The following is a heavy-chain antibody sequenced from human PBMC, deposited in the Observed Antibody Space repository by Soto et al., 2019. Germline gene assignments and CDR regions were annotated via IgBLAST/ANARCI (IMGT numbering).Heavy chain of an antibody. CDR2: ISAYNGNT. CDR3: ARGESAFDI. CDR1: GYSFTNND. Sequence: ASVKVSCKASGYSFTNNDVSWVRQATGQGLEWMGWISAYNGNTNYAQKLQGRVTMTTDTSTSTAYMELRSLRSDDTAVYYCARGESAFDIWGQGTMVTVSS. D-gene: IGHD1-26*01. J-gene: IGHJ3*02. V-gene: IGHV1-18*01.